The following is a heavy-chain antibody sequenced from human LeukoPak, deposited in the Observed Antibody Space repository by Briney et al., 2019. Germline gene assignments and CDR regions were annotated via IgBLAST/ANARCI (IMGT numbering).Heavy chain of an antibody. CDR2: INPGNGNT. J-gene: IGHJ5*02. Sequence: ASVKVSCKASGYTFTNHDMHWVRQAPGQRLEWMGWINPGNGNTKYSQKFQGRVTITRDTSISTAYMELSRLRSDDTAVYYCARPMVRGVIIENWFDPWGQGTLVTVSS. D-gene: IGHD3-10*01. CDR3: ARPMVRGVIIENWFDP. CDR1: GYTFTNHD. V-gene: IGHV1-3*01.